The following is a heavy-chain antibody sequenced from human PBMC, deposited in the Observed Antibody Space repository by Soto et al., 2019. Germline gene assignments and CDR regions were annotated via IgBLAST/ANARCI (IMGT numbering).Heavy chain of an antibody. CDR1: GYSFTSYW. D-gene: IGHD5-12*01. CDR3: AGLRVATDPFDY. V-gene: IGHV5-51*03. Sequence: EVQLVQSGAEVKKPGESLHTSCKRSGYSFTSYWIGWVRQMPGQGLVWMGIIYPGDSDTRYSPSFQGPVTIPADKSISPAYLQWSSVKASETAMDYSAGLRVATDPFDYWGQGTLVTVSS. CDR2: IYPGDSDT. J-gene: IGHJ4*02.